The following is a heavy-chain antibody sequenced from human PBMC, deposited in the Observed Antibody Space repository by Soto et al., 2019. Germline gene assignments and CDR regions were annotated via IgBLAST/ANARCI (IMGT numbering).Heavy chain of an antibody. CDR1: GYTFSSYY. Sequence: ASVKVSCKASGYTFSSYYMNWVRQAPGQGLEWLGIINPSGGYTNYAQKLQGRVTMTTDTSTSTAYMELRSLRSDDTAVYYCARFFGSGSYGEDWFDPWGQGTLVTVSS. CDR3: ARFFGSGSYGEDWFDP. V-gene: IGHV1-46*01. J-gene: IGHJ5*02. D-gene: IGHD6-25*01. CDR2: INPSGGYT.